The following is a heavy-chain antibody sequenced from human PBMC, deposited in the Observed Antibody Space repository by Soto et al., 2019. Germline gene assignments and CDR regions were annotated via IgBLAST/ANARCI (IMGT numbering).Heavy chain of an antibody. CDR1: GGSISSGGYY. J-gene: IGHJ5*02. D-gene: IGHD3-22*01. Sequence: SETLSLTCTVSGGSISSGGYYWSWIRQHPGKGLEWIGYIYYSGSTYYNPSLKSRVTISVDTSKNQFSLKLSSVTAADTAVYYCARSVRDYYDSSGYSSLIPWFDPWGQGXLVTVYS. CDR3: ARSVRDYYDSSGYSSLIPWFDP. V-gene: IGHV4-31*03. CDR2: IYYSGST.